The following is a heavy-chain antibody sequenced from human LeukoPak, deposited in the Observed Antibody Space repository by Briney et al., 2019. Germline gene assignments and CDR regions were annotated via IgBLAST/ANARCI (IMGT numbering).Heavy chain of an antibody. CDR1: GGSISSYY. J-gene: IGHJ4*02. CDR3: ARLTYYYDSSGYYYFDY. V-gene: IGHV4-59*08. Sequence: SETLSLTCTVSGGSISSYYWSWIRQPPGKGLEWIGYIYYSGSTNYNPSLKSRVTISVDTSKNQFSLKLSSVTAADTAVYYCARLTYYYDSSGYYYFDYRGQGTLVTVSS. D-gene: IGHD3-22*01. CDR2: IYYSGST.